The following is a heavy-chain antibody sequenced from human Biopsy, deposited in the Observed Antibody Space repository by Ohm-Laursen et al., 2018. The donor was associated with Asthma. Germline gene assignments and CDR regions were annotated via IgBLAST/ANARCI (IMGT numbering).Heavy chain of an antibody. D-gene: IGHD4-17*01. CDR1: GHSLTDLS. V-gene: IGHV1-24*01. CDR3: ASDFPKDYVRYNFQF. Sequence: ASVKVSCKISGHSLTDLSMHWVRQAPGQGLEWMGGHDHEEGGTVNARRFQGRVTMAEDTSTDTAYMELSSLSSDDTAVYYCASDFPKDYVRYNFQFWGQGTLVTVSS. CDR2: HDHEEGGT. J-gene: IGHJ4*02.